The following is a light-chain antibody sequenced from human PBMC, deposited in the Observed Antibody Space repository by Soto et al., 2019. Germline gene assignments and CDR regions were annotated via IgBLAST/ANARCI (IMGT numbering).Light chain of an antibody. J-gene: IGLJ1*01. Sequence: QSALTQPASVSGSPGQSVTISCTGTSSDVGGSNHVSWYQQHPGKVPKLIIYAVTKRPSGVSDRFSGSKSGNTASLTISGLQAEDEADYYCSSYTTTSTPYVFGTGTKLTVL. CDR1: SSDVGGSNH. CDR3: SSYTTTSTPYV. V-gene: IGLV2-14*01. CDR2: AVT.